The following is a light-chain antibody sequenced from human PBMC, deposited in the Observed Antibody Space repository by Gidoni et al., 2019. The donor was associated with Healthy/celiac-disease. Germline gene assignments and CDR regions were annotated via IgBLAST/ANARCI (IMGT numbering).Light chain of an antibody. CDR1: QSVSSY. CDR3: QQRSNWPPG. V-gene: IGKV3-11*01. CDR2: DAS. Sequence: LVLTQSPATLSLSPGVRATLSCRASQSVSSYLAWYQQKPGQAPRLLIYDASTRATGIPARFSGSGSGTDFTLTISSLEPEDFAVYYCQQRSNWPPGFGGGTKVEIK. J-gene: IGKJ4*01.